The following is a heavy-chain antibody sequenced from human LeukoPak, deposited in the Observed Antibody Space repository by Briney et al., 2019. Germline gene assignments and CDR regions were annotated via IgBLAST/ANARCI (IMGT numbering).Heavy chain of an antibody. CDR1: GFTFSSYA. CDR2: ISYDGSNK. D-gene: IGHD3-22*01. J-gene: IGHJ3*02. V-gene: IGHV3-30-3*01. Sequence: GGSLRLSCAASGFTFSSYAMHWVRQAPGKGLEWVAVISYDGSNKYYADSVKGRFTISRDSSKNTLYLQMNSLRAEDTAVYYCAVNYYCDSSGYGQAAFDIWGQGTMVTVSS. CDR3: AVNYYCDSSGYGQAAFDI.